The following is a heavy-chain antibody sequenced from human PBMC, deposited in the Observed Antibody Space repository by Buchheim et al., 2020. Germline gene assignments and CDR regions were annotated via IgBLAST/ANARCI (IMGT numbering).Heavy chain of an antibody. D-gene: IGHD3-16*01. V-gene: IGHV5-10-1*03. CDR3: ARSPITTQMFYGMDV. CDR1: GYSFTSYW. Sequence: EVQLVQSGAEVKKPGESLRISCKGSGYSFTSYWISWVRQMPGNGLEWMGRIDPSVSYTNYSPSFQGHVTIPAEKSITTTYLQWSDLKAADTSMYYCARSPITTQMFYGMDVWGQGTT. CDR2: IDPSVSYT. J-gene: IGHJ6*02.